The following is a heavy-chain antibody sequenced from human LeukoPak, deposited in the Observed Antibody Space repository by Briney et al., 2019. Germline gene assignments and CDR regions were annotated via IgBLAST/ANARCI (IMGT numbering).Heavy chain of an antibody. Sequence: SETLSLTCAVYGGSFGGYYWSWIRQPPGKGLEWIGEINHSGSTNYNPSLKSRVTISVDTSKNQFSLKLSSVTAADTAVYYCARGRNHWFDPWGQGTLVTVSS. J-gene: IGHJ5*02. D-gene: IGHD3-10*01. V-gene: IGHV4-34*01. CDR3: ARGRNHWFDP. CDR1: GGSFGGYY. CDR2: INHSGST.